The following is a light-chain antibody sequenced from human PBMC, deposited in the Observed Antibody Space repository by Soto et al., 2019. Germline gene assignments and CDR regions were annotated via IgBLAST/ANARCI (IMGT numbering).Light chain of an antibody. CDR1: QSVSSTF. V-gene: IGKV3-20*01. CDR2: SAS. CDR3: HYAGSEWEWV. Sequence: EIVLTQSPGTLSLSPGERATLSCRAGQSVSSTFLAWYQQQPGQAPRLLIYSASTRATDIPDRFNGSGSGTEFTLTISRLERVDFGVYYCHYAGSEWEWVLGRVTRVEI. J-gene: IGKJ1*01.